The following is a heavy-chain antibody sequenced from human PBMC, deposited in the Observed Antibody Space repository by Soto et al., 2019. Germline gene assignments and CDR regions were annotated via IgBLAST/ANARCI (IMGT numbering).Heavy chain of an antibody. CDR2: IYYSGST. CDR3: ARAVEWFNWFDP. CDR1: GGSISSSSYY. D-gene: IGHD3-3*01. J-gene: IGHJ5*02. Sequence: SETLSLTCTVSGGSISSSSYYWGWIRQPPGKGLEWIGSIYYSGSTYYNPSLKSRFTISVDTSKNQFSLKLSSVTAADTAVYYCARAVEWFNWFDPWGQGTLVTVSS. V-gene: IGHV4-39*07.